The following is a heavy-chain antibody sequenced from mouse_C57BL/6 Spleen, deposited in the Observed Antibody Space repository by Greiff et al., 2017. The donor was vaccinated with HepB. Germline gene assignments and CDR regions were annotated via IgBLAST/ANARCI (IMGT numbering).Heavy chain of an antibody. CDR1: GYTFTSYW. CDR2: IYPGSGST. V-gene: IGHV1-55*01. D-gene: IGHD1-1*01. Sequence: VQLQQPGAELVKPGASVKMSCKASGYTFTSYWLTWVKQRPGQGLEWIGDIYPGSGSTNYNEKFKSKATLTVDTSSSTAYMQLSSLTSEDSAVYYCARNDYGSSGYFDGWGTGTTVTVSS. CDR3: ARNDYGSSGYFDG. J-gene: IGHJ1*03.